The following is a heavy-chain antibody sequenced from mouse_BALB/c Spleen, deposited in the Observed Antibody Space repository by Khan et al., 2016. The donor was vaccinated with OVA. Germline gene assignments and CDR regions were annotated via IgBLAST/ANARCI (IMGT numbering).Heavy chain of an antibody. Sequence: QVQLQQSGAELVKAGASVKMSCKASGYTFTSYWMHSVKQRLGQGLEWFAETNPTNGRTYYNEKFKSKATLTVDKSSSTAYMLLSGPTFEDSAVYYCARIKKIVATYFDYWGQGTTLTVSS. CDR2: TNPTNGRT. D-gene: IGHD1-1*01. J-gene: IGHJ2*01. V-gene: IGHV1S81*02. CDR3: ARIKKIVATYFDY. CDR1: GYTFTSYW.